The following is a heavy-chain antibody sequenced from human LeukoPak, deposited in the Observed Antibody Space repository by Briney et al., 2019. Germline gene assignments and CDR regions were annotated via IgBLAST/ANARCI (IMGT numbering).Heavy chain of an antibody. CDR1: GFTFSGSA. D-gene: IGHD3-10*01. V-gene: IGHV3-73*01. CDR3: AMVRGSYYSY. J-gene: IGHJ4*02. CDR2: IRSKANSYAT. Sequence: PGGSLRLSCAASGFTFSGSAMNWVRQASGKGLEWVGRIRSKANSYATAYAASVKGRFTISRDGSKNTAYLQMNSLKTEDTAVYYCAMVRGSYYSYWGQGTLVTVSS.